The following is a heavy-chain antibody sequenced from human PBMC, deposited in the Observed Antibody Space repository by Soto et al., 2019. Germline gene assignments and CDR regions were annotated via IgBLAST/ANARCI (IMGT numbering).Heavy chain of an antibody. V-gene: IGHV3-9*01. Sequence: EVQLVESGGDMVQPGRSLRLSCVASGFTFDDYAMWWVRQAPGKGLEWVSGISWNGNDIAYADSVKGRFTISRDDAKNSLYVQMKSLRAEDTSFYFGAKDMDRYDFWTGSSFDSWCQGTLVTGSS. CDR3: AKDMDRYDFWTGSSFDS. J-gene: IGHJ4*02. CDR2: ISWNGNDI. CDR1: GFTFDDYA. D-gene: IGHD3-3*01.